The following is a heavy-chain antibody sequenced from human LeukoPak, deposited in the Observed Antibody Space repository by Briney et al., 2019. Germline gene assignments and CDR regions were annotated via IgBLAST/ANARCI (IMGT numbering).Heavy chain of an antibody. CDR1: GYTFTGYY. CDR3: VRVRRDGDYGAFDI. V-gene: IGHV1-18*04. J-gene: IGHJ3*02. CDR2: ISPYNGNT. D-gene: IGHD4-17*01. Sequence: GASVKVSCKASGYTFTGYYMHWVRQAPGQGLEWMGWISPYNGNTNYAQKLQGRVTMTTDTSTSTAYVELRSLRFDDTAVFYCVRVRRDGDYGAFDIWGQGTLVTVSS.